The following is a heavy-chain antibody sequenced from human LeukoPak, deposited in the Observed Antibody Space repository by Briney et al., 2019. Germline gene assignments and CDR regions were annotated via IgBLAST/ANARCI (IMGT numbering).Heavy chain of an antibody. CDR2: INHNGNVN. CDR3: ARGGGLDV. J-gene: IGHJ6*02. Sequence: GGSLRLSCAASGFTFSSYWTNWARQAPGKGLEWVASINHNGNVNYYVDSVKGRFTISRDNAKNSLYLQMSNLRAEDTAVYFCARGGGLDVWGQGATVTVSS. CDR1: GFTFSSYW. V-gene: IGHV3-7*03. D-gene: IGHD3-16*01.